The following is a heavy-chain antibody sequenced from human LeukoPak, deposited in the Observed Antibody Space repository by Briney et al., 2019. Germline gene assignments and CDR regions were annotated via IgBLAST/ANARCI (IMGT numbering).Heavy chain of an antibody. D-gene: IGHD3-22*01. Sequence: GGSLRLSCAASGFIVSSYTINWVRQAPGKGLEWISFIHSSSYIKYADSVKGRFTISRDNSKNTLYLQMNSLRAEDTAVYYCAKDYFQYDSSGYYYYWGQGTLVTVSS. V-gene: IGHV3-21*04. CDR3: AKDYFQYDSSGYYYY. CDR2: IHSSSYI. J-gene: IGHJ4*02. CDR1: GFIVSSYT.